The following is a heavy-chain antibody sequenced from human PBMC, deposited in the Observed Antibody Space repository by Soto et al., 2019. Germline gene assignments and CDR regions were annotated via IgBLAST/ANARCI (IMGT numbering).Heavy chain of an antibody. V-gene: IGHV4-30-4*01. CDR3: ARAPIQLWQHYYYGMDV. CDR2: IYYSGTT. CDR1: GGSISSADYY. Sequence: SETLSLTCTVSGGSISSADYYWSWIRQPPGKGLEWIGYIYYSGTTYYNPSLKSRVTISVDTSKKQFSLKVSSVTAADTAVYYCARAPIQLWQHYYYGMDVWGQGTTVTVSS. J-gene: IGHJ6*02. D-gene: IGHD5-18*01.